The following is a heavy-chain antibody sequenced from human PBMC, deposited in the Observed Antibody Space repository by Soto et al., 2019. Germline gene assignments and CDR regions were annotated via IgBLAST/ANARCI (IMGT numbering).Heavy chain of an antibody. J-gene: IGHJ4*02. Sequence: QLQLQESGPGLVKPSETLSLTCSVSGVSITTNSYYWGWIRQPPGKGLEWIGTIHYSGGTDYRASLTDYKPSLKSRVTISADTSKNQFFLKLSSVTAADTAVYYCAGTPHLGFCSRTDCPADSWGQGILVTVSS. CDR3: AGTPHLGFCSRTDCPADS. D-gene: IGHD2-2*01. CDR1: GVSITTNSYY. V-gene: IGHV4-39*01. CDR2: IHYSGGTDYRASLT.